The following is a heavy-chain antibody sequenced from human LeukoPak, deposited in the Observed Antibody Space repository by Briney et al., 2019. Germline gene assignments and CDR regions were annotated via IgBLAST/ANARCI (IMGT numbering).Heavy chain of an antibody. V-gene: IGHV4-59*01. Sequence: SETLSLTCTVSGGSISSYYWSWIRQPPGKGLEWIGYIYYSGSTNYNPSLKSRVTISVDTSKNQFSLKLSSVTAADTAVYYCARVVRPVNAFDIWGQGTMVTVSS. CDR2: IYYSGST. D-gene: IGHD1-26*01. CDR1: GGSISSYY. CDR3: ARVVRPVNAFDI. J-gene: IGHJ3*02.